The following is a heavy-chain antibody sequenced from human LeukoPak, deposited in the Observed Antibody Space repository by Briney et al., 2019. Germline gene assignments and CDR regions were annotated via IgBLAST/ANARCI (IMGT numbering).Heavy chain of an antibody. Sequence: PGGSLRLSCAVSGFTFSDYYMSWIRQAPGKGLEWVSAISGSGGSTYYADSVKGRFTISRDNSKNTLYLQMNSLRAEDTAVYYCAKGGDGYNYPRFTDVWGQGTTVTVSS. J-gene: IGHJ6*02. D-gene: IGHD5-24*01. CDR1: GFTFSDYY. CDR3: AKGGDGYNYPRFTDV. CDR2: ISGSGGST. V-gene: IGHV3-23*01.